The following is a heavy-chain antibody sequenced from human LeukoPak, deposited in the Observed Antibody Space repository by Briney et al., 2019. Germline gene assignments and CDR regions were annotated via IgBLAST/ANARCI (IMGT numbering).Heavy chain of an antibody. V-gene: IGHV1-8*01. D-gene: IGHD5-12*01. J-gene: IGHJ5*02. CDR3: ARETRRGGYSGYESNWFDP. CDR1: GYTFTSYD. Sequence: ASVNVSCKASGYTFTSYDINWVRQATGQGLEWMGWMNPNRGNTGYAQKFQGRVTMTRNTSISTAYMELSSLRSEATPVYYCARETRRGGYSGYESNWFDPWGQGTLVTVSS. CDR2: MNPNRGNT.